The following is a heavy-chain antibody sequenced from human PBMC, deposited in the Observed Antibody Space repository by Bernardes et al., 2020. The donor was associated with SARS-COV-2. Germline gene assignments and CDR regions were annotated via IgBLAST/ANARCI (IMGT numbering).Heavy chain of an antibody. CDR3: ARDLGQWLVGQYFDY. CDR1: NYTFTSYG. D-gene: IGHD6-19*01. J-gene: IGHJ4*02. CDR2: ISAYTGKT. Sequence: ASVKVSCKASNYTFTSYGISWVRQAPGQGLEWMGWISAYTGKTNFAQSLQGRVTLTTDTSTNTAYMDLRSLRSDDTAIYYCARDLGQWLVGQYFDYWGQGTLVTVSS. V-gene: IGHV1-18*01.